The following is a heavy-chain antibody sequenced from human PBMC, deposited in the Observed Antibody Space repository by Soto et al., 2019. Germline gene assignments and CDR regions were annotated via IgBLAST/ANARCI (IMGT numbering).Heavy chain of an antibody. D-gene: IGHD3-10*01. CDR3: ANAGEQNWKFDY. CDR1: GFTFSSYA. Sequence: EVQLLESGGGSVQPGGSLRLSCAASGFTFSSYAMHWVRRPPGKGLEWVSSISGSGGTAYYADSVKGRFSISRDSLVNTLYLQMNSLRAEDTAVFYGANAGEQNWKFDYWVPRSVVCVSP. V-gene: IGHV3-23*01. J-gene: IGHJ4*02. CDR2: ISGSGGTA.